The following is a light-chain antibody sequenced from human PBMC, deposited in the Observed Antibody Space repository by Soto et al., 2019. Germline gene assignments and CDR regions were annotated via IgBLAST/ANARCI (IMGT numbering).Light chain of an antibody. CDR1: QSISSY. J-gene: IGKJ3*01. V-gene: IGKV1-39*01. CDR2: AAS. Sequence: DIEMTQSPSSLSASVGDRFTITCRAIQSISSYLNWYQQKPGKAPKLLIYAASSLQSGVPSRFSGSGSGTDFTLTISSLQPEDFATYYCQQSYSTPFGFGPGTKVDIK. CDR3: QQSYSTPFG.